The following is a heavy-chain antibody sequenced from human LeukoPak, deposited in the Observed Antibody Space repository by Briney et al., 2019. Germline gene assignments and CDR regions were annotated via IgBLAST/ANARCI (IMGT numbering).Heavy chain of an antibody. CDR2: FDPEDGET. Sequence: ASVKVSCKVSGYTLTELSMHWVRQAPGKGLEWMGGFDPEDGETIYAQKFQGRVTMTEDTSTDTAYMELSSLRSEDTAVYYCATVAGSSGYYSNWFDPWGQGTLSPSPQ. D-gene: IGHD3-22*01. CDR3: ATVAGSSGYYSNWFDP. V-gene: IGHV1-24*01. CDR1: GYTLTELS. J-gene: IGHJ5*02.